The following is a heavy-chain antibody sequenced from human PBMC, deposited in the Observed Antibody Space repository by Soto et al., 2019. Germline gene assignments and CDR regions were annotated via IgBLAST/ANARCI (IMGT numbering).Heavy chain of an antibody. D-gene: IGHD3-22*01. Sequence: QVQLVQSGAEVKKPGSSVKVSCQASGGTFSSYAISWVRQAPGQGLEWMGGIIPIFGTANYEQKFQGSVTITADESTSTDYMELSSLRSEDTAVYYCARATYYYYESSGYFQSAEYFQHWGQGTLVTVAS. J-gene: IGHJ1*01. CDR3: ARATYYYYESSGYFQSAEYFQH. CDR1: GGTFSSYA. CDR2: IIPIFGTA. V-gene: IGHV1-69*01.